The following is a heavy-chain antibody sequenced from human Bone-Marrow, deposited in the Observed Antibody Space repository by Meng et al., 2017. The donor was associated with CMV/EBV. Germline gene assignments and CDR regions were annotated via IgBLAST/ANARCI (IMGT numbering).Heavy chain of an antibody. CDR1: GFTFSSYS. CDR3: AGSIAAHSNGDY. D-gene: IGHD6-6*01. Sequence: GESLKISCAASGFTFSSYSINWVRQAPGKGLEWVSSISSSSSYIYYADSVKGRFTISRGNAKNSLYLQMNSLRVEDTAVYYCAGSIAAHSNGDYWGQGPLVTVYS. CDR2: ISSSSSYI. J-gene: IGHJ4*02. V-gene: IGHV3-21*04.